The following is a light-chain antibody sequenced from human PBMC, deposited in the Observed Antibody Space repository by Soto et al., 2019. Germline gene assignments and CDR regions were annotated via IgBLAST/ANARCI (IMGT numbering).Light chain of an antibody. V-gene: IGLV1-40*01. CDR2: SDS. CDR3: QSYDKSLSGHVV. J-gene: IGLJ2*01. CDR1: SSNIGSGFD. Sequence: QPVLTQPPSVSGAPGQRVTISCTGSSSNIGSGFDVHWYQHLPGRAPKLLIYSDSYRPSGVPDRFSGSKSGTSASLAITGLRAEDEADYYCQSYDKSLSGHVVFGGGTKVTVL.